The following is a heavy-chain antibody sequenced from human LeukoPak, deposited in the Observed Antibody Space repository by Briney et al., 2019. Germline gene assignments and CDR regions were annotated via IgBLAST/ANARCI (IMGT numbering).Heavy chain of an antibody. CDR3: ARGPTISETGYFDY. CDR2: INHSGSA. D-gene: IGHD1-1*01. CDR1: GGSFSGYY. J-gene: IGHJ4*03. Sequence: SETLSLTCAVYGGSFSGYYWSWIRQPPGKGLEWIGEINHSGSADYNPSLKSRVTISVDTSKNQFSLKITSLTAADTAVYYCARGPTISETGYFDYWGQGTLVTVSS. V-gene: IGHV4-34*01.